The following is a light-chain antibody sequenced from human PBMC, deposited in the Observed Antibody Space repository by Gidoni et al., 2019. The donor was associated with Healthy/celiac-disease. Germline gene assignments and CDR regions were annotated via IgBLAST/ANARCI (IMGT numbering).Light chain of an antibody. CDR1: SSVVGGYNY. V-gene: IGLV2-14*03. Sequence: QSALTQPASVSGSPGQSITISCTGNSSVVGGYNYVSWYQQAPGKAPKLMIYDVSNRPSGVSNRFSGSKSGNTASLTSSGLQAEDEADYYCSSYTSSSTLYVFGTGTKVTVL. CDR2: DVS. CDR3: SSYTSSSTLYV. J-gene: IGLJ1*01.